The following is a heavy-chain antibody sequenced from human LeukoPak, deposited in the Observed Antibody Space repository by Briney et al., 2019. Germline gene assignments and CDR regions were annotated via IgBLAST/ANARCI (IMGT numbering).Heavy chain of an antibody. CDR3: ARDSFATTVTSSFDY. Sequence: ASVKVSCKASGYTFTSYYMHWVRQAPGQGLEWMGIINPGGGSTSYAQKFQGRVTMTRDTSTSTVYMELSSLRSEDTAVYYCARDSFATTVTSSFDYWGQGTLVTVSS. D-gene: IGHD4-11*01. CDR2: INPGGGST. CDR1: GYTFTSYY. J-gene: IGHJ4*02. V-gene: IGHV1-46*01.